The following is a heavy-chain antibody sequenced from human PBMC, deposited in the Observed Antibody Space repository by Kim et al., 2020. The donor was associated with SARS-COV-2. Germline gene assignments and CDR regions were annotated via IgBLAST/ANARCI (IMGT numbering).Heavy chain of an antibody. CDR2: IYYSGST. CDR1: GGSISSSSYY. CDR3: ARLGSSWFFDY. D-gene: IGHD6-13*01. V-gene: IGHV4-39*01. J-gene: IGHJ4*02. Sequence: SETLSLTCTVSGGSISSSSYYWGWIRQPPGNGLEWIGSIYYSGSTYYNPSLKSRVTISVDTSKNQFSLKLSSVTAADTAVYYCARLGSSWFFDYWGQGTLVNVSS.